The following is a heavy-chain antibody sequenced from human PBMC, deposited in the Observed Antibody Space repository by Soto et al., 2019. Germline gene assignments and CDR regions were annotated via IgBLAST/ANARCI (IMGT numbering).Heavy chain of an antibody. D-gene: IGHD3-3*01. CDR1: GFTFSSYA. J-gene: IGHJ5*02. V-gene: IGHV3-30-3*01. CDR2: ISYDGSNK. CDR3: ARGSITIFGVATQNWFDP. Sequence: GGSLRLSCAASGFTFSSYAMHWVRQAPGKGLEWVAVISYDGSNKYYADSVKGRFTISRDNSKNTLYLQMNSLRAEDTAVYYCARGSITIFGVATQNWFDPWGQGTLVTVSS.